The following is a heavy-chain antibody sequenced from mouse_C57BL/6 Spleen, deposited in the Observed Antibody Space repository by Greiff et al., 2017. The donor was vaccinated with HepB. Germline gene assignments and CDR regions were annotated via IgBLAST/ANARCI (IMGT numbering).Heavy chain of an antibody. Sequence: VQLQQSGPELVKPGASVKISCKASGYAFSSSWMNWVKQRPGKGLEWIGRIYPGDGDTNYNGKFEGKATLTADKSSSTAYMQLSSLTSEDSAVYFCARSAITTVVATTGMDYWGQGTSVTVSS. CDR1: GYAFSSSW. D-gene: IGHD1-1*01. V-gene: IGHV1-82*01. J-gene: IGHJ4*01. CDR3: ARSAITTVVATTGMDY. CDR2: IYPGDGDT.